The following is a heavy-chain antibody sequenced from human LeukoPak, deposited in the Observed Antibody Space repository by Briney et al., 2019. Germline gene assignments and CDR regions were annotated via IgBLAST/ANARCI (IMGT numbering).Heavy chain of an antibody. CDR2: INPNSGGT. CDR1: GYTFTGYF. J-gene: IGHJ4*02. CDR3: ARGGLQLWFLVDY. V-gene: IGHV1-2*02. D-gene: IGHD5-18*01. Sequence: GASVKVSCKASGYTFTGYFMRWVRQAPGQGLEWMGWINPNSGGTNYAQKFQGRVTMTRDTSISTAYMELSSLRSDDTAIYFCARGGLQLWFLVDYWGQGTLVTVSS.